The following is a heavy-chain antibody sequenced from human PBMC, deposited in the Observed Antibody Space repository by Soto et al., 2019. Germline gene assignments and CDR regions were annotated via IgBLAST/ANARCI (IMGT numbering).Heavy chain of an antibody. J-gene: IGHJ5*02. V-gene: IGHV4-61*01. CDR3: ARVSFYYDTSGYPVAWFDP. CDR2: ISHSGTT. CDR1: GGSVSSDIYY. Sequence: QVQLQESGPGLVKPSETLSLTCSVSGGSVSSDIYYWSWIRQPPGKGLEWIAYISHSGTTKSNPSLKSPVPISVDTSKNQFSLKLNFVTAADTAMYYCARVSFYYDTSGYPVAWFDPWGQGTLVTVSS. D-gene: IGHD3-22*01.